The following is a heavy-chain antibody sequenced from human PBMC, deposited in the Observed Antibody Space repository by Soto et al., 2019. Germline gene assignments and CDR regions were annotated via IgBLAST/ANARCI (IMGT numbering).Heavy chain of an antibody. J-gene: IGHJ6*03. Sequence: EVQLVASGGGLVQPGGSLRLSCAASGFTFSNYWMYWVRQAPGKGLEWVSRINSDGSVSSYADSVKGRLTISRDNVKNTLYLQMDSLRAEDTAVYYCARGDCVGGSCYSLAGSFYYYMDAWGKGTTVTVFS. CDR3: ARGDCVGGSCYSLAGSFYYYMDA. D-gene: IGHD2-15*01. CDR2: INSDGSVS. CDR1: GFTFSNYW. V-gene: IGHV3-74*02.